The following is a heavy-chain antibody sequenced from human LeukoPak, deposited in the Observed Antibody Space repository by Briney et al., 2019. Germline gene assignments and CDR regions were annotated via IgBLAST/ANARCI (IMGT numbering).Heavy chain of an antibody. J-gene: IGHJ4*02. D-gene: IGHD3-3*01. Sequence: PGTSLRLSCATSGFMFSDSAFHWVRQAPGRGLQWVALISRDGSYILYADSVKGRFTISRDNTKNSLYLQMNSLRVEDTAVFYCARDQYDTWSRRGNFDSWGQGTLVIVSS. CDR3: ARDQYDTWSRRGNFDS. CDR2: ISRDGSYI. CDR1: GFMFSDSA. V-gene: IGHV3-30*03.